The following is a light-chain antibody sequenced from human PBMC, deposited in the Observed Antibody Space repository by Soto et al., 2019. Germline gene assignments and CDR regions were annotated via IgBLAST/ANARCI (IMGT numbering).Light chain of an antibody. V-gene: IGLV1-40*01. CDR2: GNS. CDR1: SSHIGAGYD. Sequence: QSVLTQPASVSGAPGQWVTISCTGSSSHIGAGYDVYWYQQLPGTAPKLLIYGNSNRPSGVPDRFSGSKSGNSASLTITGLQAEDEADYYCRSYTGSLTDLVFGGGTKLTVL. CDR3: RSYTGSLTDLV. J-gene: IGLJ3*02.